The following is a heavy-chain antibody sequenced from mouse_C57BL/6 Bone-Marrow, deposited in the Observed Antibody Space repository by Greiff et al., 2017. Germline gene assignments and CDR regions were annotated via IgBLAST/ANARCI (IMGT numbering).Heavy chain of an antibody. D-gene: IGHD4-1*01. J-gene: IGHJ2*01. CDR3: ARELGASYYFDY. Sequence: EVQVVESEGGLVQPGSSMKLSCTASGFTFSDYYMAWVRQVPEKGLEWVANINYDGSSTYYLDSLKSRFIISRDNAKNILYLQMSSLKSEDTATYYCARELGASYYFDYWGQGTTLTVSS. CDR2: INYDGSST. CDR1: GFTFSDYY. V-gene: IGHV5-16*01.